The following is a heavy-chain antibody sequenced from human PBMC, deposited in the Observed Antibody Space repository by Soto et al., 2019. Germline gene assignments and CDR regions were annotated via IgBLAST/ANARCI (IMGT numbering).Heavy chain of an antibody. D-gene: IGHD1-26*01. Sequence: GGSLRLSCAVSADSEFTFSDEYMDWVRQAPGKGLEWVGRSRDRVNTFSTAYAASVEGRFTISRDDSRNMLFLQMNSLKTEDTAAYYSYSVDPRAQSTDYWGRGTLVTVSS. CDR1: ADSEFTFSDEY. CDR3: YSVDPRAQSTDY. CDR2: SRDRVNTFST. V-gene: IGHV3-72*01. J-gene: IGHJ4*02.